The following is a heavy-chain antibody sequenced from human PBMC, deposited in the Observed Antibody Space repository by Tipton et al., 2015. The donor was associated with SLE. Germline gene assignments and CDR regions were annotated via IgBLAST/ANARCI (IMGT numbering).Heavy chain of an antibody. CDR1: GGSFSGYY. V-gene: IGHV4-34*01. CDR2: INHSGST. J-gene: IGHJ5*02. Sequence: TLSLTCAVYGGSFSGYYWSWIRQPPGKGLEWIGEINHSGSTNYNPSLKSRVTISVDTSKNQFSLKLSSVTAADTAVYYCARGRRSSGTWGQGPLVTVSS. CDR3: ARGRRSSGT. D-gene: IGHD6-25*01.